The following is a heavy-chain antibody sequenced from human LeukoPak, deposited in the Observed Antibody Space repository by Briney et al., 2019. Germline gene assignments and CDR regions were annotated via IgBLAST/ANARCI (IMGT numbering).Heavy chain of an antibody. J-gene: IGHJ5*02. CDR1: GGSISSYY. D-gene: IGHD3-10*01. CDR2: IYTSGST. V-gene: IGHV4-4*07. Sequence: SETLSLTCTVSGGSISSYYWSWIRQPAGKGLEWIGRIYTSGSTNYNPSLKSRVTMSVGTSKNQFSLKLSSVTAADTAVYYCARDANRRTGRFEFDPWGQGTLVTVSS. CDR3: ARDANRRTGRFEFDP.